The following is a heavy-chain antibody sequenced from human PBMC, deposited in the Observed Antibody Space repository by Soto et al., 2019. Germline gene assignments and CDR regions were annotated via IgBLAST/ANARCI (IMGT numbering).Heavy chain of an antibody. Sequence: QVQLQQWGAGLLKPSETLSLTCAVYGVSFSGYYWSWIRQPPGKGLEWIGEINHSGSTNYNPSLKSRVTISVDTSKNQFSLKLRSVTAADTAVYYCARGQHCSSTSCKRDGMDVWGQGTTVTVSS. CDR2: INHSGST. D-gene: IGHD2-2*01. CDR3: ARGQHCSSTSCKRDGMDV. V-gene: IGHV4-34*01. CDR1: GVSFSGYY. J-gene: IGHJ6*02.